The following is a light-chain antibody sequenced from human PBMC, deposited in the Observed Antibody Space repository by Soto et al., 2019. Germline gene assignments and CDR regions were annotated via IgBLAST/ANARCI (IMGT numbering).Light chain of an antibody. J-gene: IGKJ1*01. CDR3: QQYNNWPET. CDR2: GAS. CDR1: QSVRSN. Sequence: EIVITQSQAPLSVSPGERTTLSCRASQSVRSNLAWYQQKPGQAPSLLMYGASTRATGIPARFSGSGSGTEFTLTVSSLQSEDFAVYYCQQYNNWPETFGQGTKVDIK. V-gene: IGKV3-15*01.